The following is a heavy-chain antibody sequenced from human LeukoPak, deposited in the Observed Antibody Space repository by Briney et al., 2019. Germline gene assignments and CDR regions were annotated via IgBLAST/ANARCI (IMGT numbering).Heavy chain of an antibody. CDR3: AKARVITSFDY. CDR2: VSGSGSTA. J-gene: IGHJ4*02. V-gene: IGHV3-23*01. CDR1: GFTFNNYV. D-gene: IGHD3-22*01. Sequence: GRSLRLSCAASGFTFNNYVMSWVRQAPGKGLEWVSSVSGSGSTAYYADSVKGRFTTSRDNSKNTLYLQMNTMRAEDTATYYCAKARVITSFDYWGQGTLVTVSS.